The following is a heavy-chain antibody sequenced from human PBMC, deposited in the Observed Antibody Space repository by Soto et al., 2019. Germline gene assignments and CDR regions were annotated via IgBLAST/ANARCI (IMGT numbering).Heavy chain of an antibody. CDR2: ISGSRGRGDI. CDR3: ARVGARGYEYIWGRPRGLDY. Sequence: PGGSLRLSCAASGFTFSSYAMSWVRQAPGKGPEWVSGISGSRGRGDIKYADSVKGRFTISRDNSRNTLYLQMDSLRDEDTAVYYCARVGARGYEYIWGRPRGLDYWGLGTLVTVSS. CDR1: GFTFSSYA. V-gene: IGHV3-23*01. D-gene: IGHD3-16*01. J-gene: IGHJ4*02.